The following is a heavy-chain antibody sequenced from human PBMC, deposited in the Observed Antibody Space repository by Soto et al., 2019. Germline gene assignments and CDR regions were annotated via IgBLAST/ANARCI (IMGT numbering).Heavy chain of an antibody. J-gene: IGHJ4*02. CDR3: AKDGGDILTGYYCYFDY. Sequence: EVQLFESGGGLVQPGGSLRLSCAASGFTFSNYAMSWVRQAPGKGLEWVSAISATGGSTYYADSVRGRLTISRDNSKNTLYLQMNSLRAEDTAVYYCAKDGGDILTGYYCYFDYWGQGTLVTVSS. V-gene: IGHV3-23*01. CDR1: GFTFSNYA. D-gene: IGHD3-9*01. CDR2: ISATGGST.